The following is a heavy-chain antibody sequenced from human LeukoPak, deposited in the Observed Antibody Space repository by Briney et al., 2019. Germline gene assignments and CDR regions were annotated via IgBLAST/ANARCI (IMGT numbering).Heavy chain of an antibody. CDR2: ISSSSSYI. D-gene: IGHD3-16*01. Sequence: GGSLRLSCAASGFTFSSYAMSWVRQAPGKGLEWVSSISSSSSYIYYADSVKGRFTISRDNAKNSLYLQMNSLRAEDTAVYYCARAFSRSLSNWFDPWGQGTLVTVSS. CDR3: ARAFSRSLSNWFDP. V-gene: IGHV3-21*01. CDR1: GFTFSSYA. J-gene: IGHJ5*02.